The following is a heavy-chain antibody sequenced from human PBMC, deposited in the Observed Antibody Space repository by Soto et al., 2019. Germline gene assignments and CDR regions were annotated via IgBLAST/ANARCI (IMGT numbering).Heavy chain of an antibody. CDR3: ARGTYDYVWGSYRYTGLEYFDY. D-gene: IGHD3-16*02. Sequence: PVGSLRLSCAASGFTFSSYGMHWVLQAPGKGLEWVAVIWYDGSNKYYADSVKGRFTISRDNSKNTLYLQMNSLRAEDTAVYYCARGTYDYVWGSYRYTGLEYFDYWGQGTLVTVSS. V-gene: IGHV3-33*01. CDR1: GFTFSSYG. J-gene: IGHJ4*02. CDR2: IWYDGSNK.